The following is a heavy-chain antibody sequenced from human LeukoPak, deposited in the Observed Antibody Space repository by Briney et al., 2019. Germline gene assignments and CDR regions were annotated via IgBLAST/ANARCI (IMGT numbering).Heavy chain of an antibody. J-gene: IGHJ6*03. CDR3: ARGVVAATFYYYMDV. Sequence: ASVKVSCKASGYTFTGYYIQWVRQAPGQGLEWMGWSNPGGTNYAQKFQGRVTMTRDSSISTAYMELSSLRSDDTAVYYYARGVVAATFYYYMDVWGKGTTVTVSS. CDR1: GYTFTGYY. V-gene: IGHV1-2*02. D-gene: IGHD2-15*01. CDR2: SNPGGT.